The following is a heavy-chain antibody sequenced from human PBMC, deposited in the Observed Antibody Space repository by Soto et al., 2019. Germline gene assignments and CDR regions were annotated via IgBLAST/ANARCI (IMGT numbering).Heavy chain of an antibody. CDR3: AKDMGTAYYYYGMDV. D-gene: IGHD2-21*02. J-gene: IGHJ6*02. Sequence: GSLRLSCAASGFTFDDYAMHWVRQAPGKGLEWVSLISWDGGSTYYADSVKGRFTISRDNSKNSLYLQMNSLRAEDTALYYCAKDMGTAYYYYGMDVWGQGTTVTVSS. V-gene: IGHV3-43D*04. CDR1: GFTFDDYA. CDR2: ISWDGGST.